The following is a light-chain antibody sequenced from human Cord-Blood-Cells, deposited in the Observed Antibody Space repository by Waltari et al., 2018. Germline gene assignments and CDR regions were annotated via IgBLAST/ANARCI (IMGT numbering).Light chain of an antibody. CDR1: SGSIASNY. Sequence: NFMLTQPHSVSESPGQTVTIYCTGSSGSIASNYVQWYQQRPGSAPTTVIYEDNQRPSGVPDRFSGSIDSSSNSASLTISGPKTEDEADYYCQSYDSSNQVFGGGTKLTVL. CDR3: QSYDSSNQV. J-gene: IGLJ3*02. CDR2: EDN. V-gene: IGLV6-57*02.